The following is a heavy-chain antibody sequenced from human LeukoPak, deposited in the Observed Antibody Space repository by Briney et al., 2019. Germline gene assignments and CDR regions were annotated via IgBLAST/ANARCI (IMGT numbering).Heavy chain of an antibody. D-gene: IGHD5-12*01. V-gene: IGHV1-8*01. Sequence: ASVKVSCKASGYTFTSYDINWVRQATGQGLEWMGWMNPNSGNTGYAQKFQGRVTMTRNTSISTAYMELSSLRSEDTAVYYCARTRGRWLRLTHYSYMDVWGKGTTVTVSS. CDR1: GYTFTSYD. CDR2: MNPNSGNT. J-gene: IGHJ6*03. CDR3: ARTRGRWLRLTHYSYMDV.